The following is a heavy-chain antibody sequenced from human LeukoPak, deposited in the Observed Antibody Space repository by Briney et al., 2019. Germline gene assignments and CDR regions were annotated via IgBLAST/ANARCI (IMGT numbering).Heavy chain of an antibody. CDR2: INPNSGGT. J-gene: IGHJ4*02. Sequence: ASVKVSCKASGYTFTCYYMHWVRQAPGQGLEWMGWINPNSGGTNYAQKFQGRVTMTRDTSISTAYMELSRLRSDDTAVYYCARDQRRDYGDYGGIDYWGQGTLVTVSS. CDR3: ARDQRRDYGDYGGIDY. V-gene: IGHV1-2*02. CDR1: GYTFTCYY. D-gene: IGHD4-17*01.